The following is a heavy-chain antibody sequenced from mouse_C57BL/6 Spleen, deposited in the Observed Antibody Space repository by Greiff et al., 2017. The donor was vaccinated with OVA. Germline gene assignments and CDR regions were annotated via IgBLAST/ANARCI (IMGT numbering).Heavy chain of an antibody. CDR1: GYTFTSYW. CDR2: IDPSDSYT. D-gene: IGHD1-1*01. V-gene: IGHV1-69*01. Sequence: VKLQQPGAELVMPGASVKLSCKASGYTFTSYWMHWVKQRPGQGLEWIGEIDPSDSYTNYNQKCKGKSTLTVDKSSSTAYMQLSSLTSEDSAVYYCARGTTVVAFDYWGQGTTLTVSS. CDR3: ARGTTVVAFDY. J-gene: IGHJ2*01.